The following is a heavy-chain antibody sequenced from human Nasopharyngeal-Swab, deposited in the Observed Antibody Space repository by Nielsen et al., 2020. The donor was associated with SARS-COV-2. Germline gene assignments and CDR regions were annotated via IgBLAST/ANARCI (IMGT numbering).Heavy chain of an antibody. J-gene: IGHJ1*01. CDR1: GFTFRNYA. D-gene: IGHD3-3*01. CDR2: ISGGGGST. V-gene: IGHV3-23*01. Sequence: GGSLRLSCAASGFTFRNYAMGWVRQAPGKGLEWVSGISGGGGSTYYVDSVKGRFTISRDNYNSKNTVDLQMNSLRAEDTAVYYCARFPRYDLYSFQSEYFQNWGQGTLVTVSS. CDR3: ARFPRYDLYSFQSEYFQN.